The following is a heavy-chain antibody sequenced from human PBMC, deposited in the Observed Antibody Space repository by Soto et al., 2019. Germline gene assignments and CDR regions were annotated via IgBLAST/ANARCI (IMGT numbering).Heavy chain of an antibody. CDR1: GYTFADYG. Sequence: QAQLVQSGAEVKKPGASVKVSCQAGGYTFADYGISWVRQAPGQGLEWVGWIGPYNGNTNYEHNLQDRVTMTTDTSTNRAYMALRSLRSDDTALYFCEGCYCTVGSCYTFWPFDLWGRGTLLTVSS. CDR2: IGPYNGNT. J-gene: IGHJ2*01. CDR3: EGCYCTVGSCYTFWPFDL. V-gene: IGHV1-18*01. D-gene: IGHD2-15*01.